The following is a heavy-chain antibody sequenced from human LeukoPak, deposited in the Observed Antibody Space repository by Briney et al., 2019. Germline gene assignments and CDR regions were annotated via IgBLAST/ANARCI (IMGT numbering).Heavy chain of an antibody. D-gene: IGHD2-15*01. CDR1: GGTFSSYT. Sequence: SVKVSCKASGGTFSSYTISWVRRAPGQGLEWMGRIIPILGIANYAQKFQGRVTITADKFTSTAYMELSSLRSEDTAVYYCAIDVVVVAATPGWFDPWGQGTLVTVSS. V-gene: IGHV1-69*04. J-gene: IGHJ5*02. CDR3: AIDVVVVAATPGWFDP. CDR2: IIPILGIA.